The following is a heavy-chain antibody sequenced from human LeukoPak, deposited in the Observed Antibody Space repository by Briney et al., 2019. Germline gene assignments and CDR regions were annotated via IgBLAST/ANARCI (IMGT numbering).Heavy chain of an antibody. V-gene: IGHV1-2*02. Sequence: GASVKVSCKASGYTFTGYYMHWVRQAPGQGLEWMGWINPNSGGTNYAQKFQGRVTMTRDTSISTAYMELSRLRSDDTAVYYCARDGDYNDILTGYYMWGQGTLVTVSS. CDR2: INPNSGGT. D-gene: IGHD3-9*01. J-gene: IGHJ4*02. CDR1: GYTFTGYY. CDR3: ARDGDYNDILTGYYM.